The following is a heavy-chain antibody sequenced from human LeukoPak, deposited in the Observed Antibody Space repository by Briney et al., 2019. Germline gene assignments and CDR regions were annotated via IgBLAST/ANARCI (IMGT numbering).Heavy chain of an antibody. V-gene: IGHV4-39*01. Sequence: SETLSLTCTVSGGSISSSSYYWGWIRQPPGKGLEWIGSIYYSGSTYYNPSLKSRVTISVDTSKNQFSLKLSSVTAADTAVYYCARALSYNSGWANWFDPWGQGTLVTVSS. J-gene: IGHJ5*02. CDR1: GGSISSSSYY. CDR3: ARALSYNSGWANWFDP. D-gene: IGHD6-25*01. CDR2: IYYSGST.